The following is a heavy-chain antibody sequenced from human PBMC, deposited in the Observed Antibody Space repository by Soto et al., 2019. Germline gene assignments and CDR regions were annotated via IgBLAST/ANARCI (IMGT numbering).Heavy chain of an antibody. CDR1: GFTFSSYA. D-gene: IGHD4-17*01. CDR3: ARDGGDYVGIDY. Sequence: QVQLVESGGGMVQPGRSLRLSCAASGFTFSSYAMHWVRQAPGKGLEWVAVISYDGSNKYYADSVKGRFTISRDNSKNTLYLQMNSLRAEDTAVYYCARDGGDYVGIDYWGQGTLVTVSS. CDR2: ISYDGSNK. V-gene: IGHV3-30-3*01. J-gene: IGHJ4*02.